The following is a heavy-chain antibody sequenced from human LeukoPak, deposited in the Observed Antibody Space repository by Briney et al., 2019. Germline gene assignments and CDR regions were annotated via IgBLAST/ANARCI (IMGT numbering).Heavy chain of an antibody. D-gene: IGHD3-9*01. CDR2: TNWNGGST. Sequence: PGGSLRLSCAASGFTFDDYGMSWVRQAPGKGLEWVSGTNWNGGSTVYADSVKGRFTISRDNAKNSLYLQMNSLRAEDTALYYCARARSTGYYVADYWGQGTLVTVSS. J-gene: IGHJ4*02. CDR1: GFTFDDYG. CDR3: ARARSTGYYVADY. V-gene: IGHV3-20*04.